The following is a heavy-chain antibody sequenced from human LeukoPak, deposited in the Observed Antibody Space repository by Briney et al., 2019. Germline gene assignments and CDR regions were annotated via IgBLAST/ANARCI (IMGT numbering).Heavy chain of an antibody. J-gene: IGHJ4*02. CDR2: IIPIFGTA. V-gene: IGHV1-69*01. CDR3: ARDRVDSGSYLDY. D-gene: IGHD1-26*01. Sequence: SVKVSCKASGGTFSSYAISWVRQAPGQGLEWMGGIIPIFGTANYAQKFQGRVTITADESTSTAYMELSSLRSEDAAVYYCARDRVDSGSYLDYWGQGTLVTVSS. CDR1: GGTFSSYA.